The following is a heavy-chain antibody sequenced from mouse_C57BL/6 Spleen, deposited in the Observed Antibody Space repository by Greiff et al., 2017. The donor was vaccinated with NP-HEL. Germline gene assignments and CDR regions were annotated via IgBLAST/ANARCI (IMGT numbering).Heavy chain of an antibody. CDR2: IYPGNSDT. Sequence: EVQLQQSGTVLARPGASVKMSCKTSGYTFTSYWMHWVKQRPGQGLEWIGAIYPGNSDTSYNQKFKGKAKLTAVTSASTAYMKLSSLTNEDSAVYYCTPYYDYDGGFAYWGQGTLVTVSA. D-gene: IGHD2-4*01. CDR1: GYTFTSYW. J-gene: IGHJ3*01. CDR3: TPYYDYDGGFAY. V-gene: IGHV1-5*01.